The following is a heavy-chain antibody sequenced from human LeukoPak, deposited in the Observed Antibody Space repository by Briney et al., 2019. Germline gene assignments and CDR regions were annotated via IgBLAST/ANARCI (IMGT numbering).Heavy chain of an antibody. CDR1: GFTFSSYG. D-gene: IGHD3-10*01. Sequence: GGTLRLSCAASGFTFSSYGMHWVRQAPGKGLEWVAFIRYDGSNKYYAASVKGRFTISRDNSKNTLYLQMNSLRAEDTAVYYCAKRGWFGELSSEFDYWGQGTLVTVSS. CDR3: AKRGWFGELSSEFDY. V-gene: IGHV3-30*02. J-gene: IGHJ4*02. CDR2: IRYDGSNK.